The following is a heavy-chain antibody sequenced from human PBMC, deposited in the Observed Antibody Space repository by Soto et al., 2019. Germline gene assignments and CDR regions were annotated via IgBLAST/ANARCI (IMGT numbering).Heavy chain of an antibody. V-gene: IGHV4-30-4*01. CDR1: GGSISSGDYY. CDR3: ARDVVDIVVVPAAKVHGMDV. CDR2: IYYSGST. J-gene: IGHJ6*02. Sequence: QVQPQESGPGLVKPSQTLSLTCTVSGGSISSGDYYWSWIRQPPGKGLEWIGYIYYSGSTYYNPSLKSRVTISVDTSKNQFSLKLSSVTAADTAVYYCARDVVDIVVVPAAKVHGMDVWGQGTTVTVSS. D-gene: IGHD2-2*01.